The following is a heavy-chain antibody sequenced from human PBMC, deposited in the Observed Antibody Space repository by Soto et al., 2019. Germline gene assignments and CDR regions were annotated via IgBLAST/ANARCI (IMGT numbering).Heavy chain of an antibody. CDR2: ITNNGGST. J-gene: IGHJ4*02. V-gene: IGHV3-64*04. D-gene: IGHD6-6*01. CDR1: GFTFSNYA. CDR3: AKEYSTSFDY. Sequence: GSLRLSCSASGFTFSNYAIHWVRQAPGKGLEYVAAITNNGGSTKYADSVKGRFTISSDNSKNTLYLQMNGLRADDTAVYYCAKEYSTSFDYWGQGTPVTVSS.